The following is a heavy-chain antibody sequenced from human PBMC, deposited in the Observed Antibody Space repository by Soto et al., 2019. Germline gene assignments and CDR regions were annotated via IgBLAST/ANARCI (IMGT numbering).Heavy chain of an antibody. V-gene: IGHV3-48*03. CDR1: GFTFSSYE. Sequence: PGGSLRLSCAASGFTFSSYEMNWVRQVPGKGLEWVSYISSSGSTIYYADSVKGRFTISRENAKNSLYLQMNSLRAEDTAVYYCARDKYYYGSGSYNGMDVWGQGTTVTVSS. D-gene: IGHD3-10*01. J-gene: IGHJ6*02. CDR2: ISSSGSTI. CDR3: ARDKYYYGSGSYNGMDV.